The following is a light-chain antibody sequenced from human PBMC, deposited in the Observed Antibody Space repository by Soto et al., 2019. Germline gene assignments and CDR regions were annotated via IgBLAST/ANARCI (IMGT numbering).Light chain of an antibody. CDR2: WAS. V-gene: IGKV4-1*01. J-gene: IGKJ2*01. Sequence: DIVMTQSPDSLAVSLGERATINCKSSQSVLSSSNNKNYLAWYQKKPGQPPKLLIYWASMRESGVPDRFSGSGSGTEFTLTIGSLQSEDVAVYYCQQCYATPYTFGQGIKLEIK. CDR1: QSVLSSSNNKNY. CDR3: QQCYATPYT.